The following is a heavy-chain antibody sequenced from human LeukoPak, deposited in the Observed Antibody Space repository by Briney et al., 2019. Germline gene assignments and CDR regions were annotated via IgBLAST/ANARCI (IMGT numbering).Heavy chain of an antibody. J-gene: IGHJ4*02. D-gene: IGHD3-22*01. Sequence: SETLSLTCTVSGGSISSNNYYWGWIRQPPGKGLEWIGNIYTSGSTYYSPSLKSRVIISLDTSENQFSLTLSSVTAADTAMYYCARALRYDSSGYYPIFDYWGQGTLVTVSS. CDR3: ARALRYDSSGYYPIFDY. CDR1: GGSISSNNYY. V-gene: IGHV4-39*07. CDR2: IYTSGST.